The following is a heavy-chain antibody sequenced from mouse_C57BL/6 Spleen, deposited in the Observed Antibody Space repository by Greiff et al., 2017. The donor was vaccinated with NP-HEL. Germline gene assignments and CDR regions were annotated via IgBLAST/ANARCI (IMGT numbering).Heavy chain of an antibody. CDR1: GYTFTDYY. CDR2: INPNNGGT. J-gene: IGHJ3*01. Sequence: EVQLQQSGPELVKPGASVKISCKASGYTFTDYYMNWVKQSHGKSLEWIGDINPNNGGTSYNQKFKGKATLTVDKSSSTAYMELRSLTSEDSAVYYCARAGRECAYWGQGTLVTVSA. V-gene: IGHV1-26*01. D-gene: IGHD3-3*01. CDR3: ARAGRECAY.